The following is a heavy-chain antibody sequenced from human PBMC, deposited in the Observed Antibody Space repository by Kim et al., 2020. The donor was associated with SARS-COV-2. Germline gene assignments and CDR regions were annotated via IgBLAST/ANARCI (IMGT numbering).Heavy chain of an antibody. CDR1: GFTFSSYA. CDR3: ARAQGLVVPAAITGYFQH. Sequence: GGSLRLSCAASGFTFSSYAMHWVRQAPGKGLEWVAVISYDGSNKYYADSVKGRFTISRDNSKNTLYLQMNSLRAEDTAVYYCARAQGLVVPAAITGYFQHWGQGTLVTVSS. D-gene: IGHD2-2*02. CDR2: ISYDGSNK. J-gene: IGHJ1*01. V-gene: IGHV3-30-3*01.